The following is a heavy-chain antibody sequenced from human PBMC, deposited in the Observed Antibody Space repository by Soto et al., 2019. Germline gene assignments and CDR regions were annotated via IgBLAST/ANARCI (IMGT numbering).Heavy chain of an antibody. V-gene: IGHV1-69*13. CDR2: IIPIFGTA. CDR1: GGTFSSYA. CDR3: ARVGYYDILTGYHYYGMDV. J-gene: IGHJ6*02. D-gene: IGHD3-9*01. Sequence: GASVKVSCKASGGTFSSYAISWVRQAPGQGLEWMGGIIPIFGTANYAQKFQGRVTITADESTSTAYMELSSLRSGDTAVYYCARVGYYDILTGYHYYGMDVWGQGTTVTVSS.